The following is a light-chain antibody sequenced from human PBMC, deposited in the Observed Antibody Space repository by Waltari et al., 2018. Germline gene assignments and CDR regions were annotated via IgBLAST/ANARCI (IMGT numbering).Light chain of an antibody. J-gene: IGLJ2*01. CDR3: SSYAGSNNLV. Sequence: QSALTQPPSASGSPGQSVTISCTGTRSDVVGYNHVPWYHQHPGKAPKRMIYEVSKRPSGVPDRFAGTKSSNTASLTVSGLQAEDEADYYCSSYAGSNNLVFGGGTKLTVL. CDR1: RSDVVGYNH. V-gene: IGLV2-8*01. CDR2: EVS.